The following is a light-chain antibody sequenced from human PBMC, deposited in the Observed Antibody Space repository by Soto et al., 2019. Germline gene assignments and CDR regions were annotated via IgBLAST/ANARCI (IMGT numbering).Light chain of an antibody. Sequence: QPVLTQPPSASASLVASVTLTCTLSSGYSKYKVDWYQQRPGKGPRFVMRVGTGGIVGSKGDGIPDRFSVLGSGLNRYLTIKNSQEEDESDYHCGADHGSGSNFVWVFGGGTKVTVL. J-gene: IGLJ3*02. CDR2: VGTGGIVG. V-gene: IGLV9-49*01. CDR1: SGYSKYK. CDR3: GADHGSGSNFVWV.